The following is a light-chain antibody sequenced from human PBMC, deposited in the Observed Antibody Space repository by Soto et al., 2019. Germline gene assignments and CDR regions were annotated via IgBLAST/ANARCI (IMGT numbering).Light chain of an antibody. CDR1: SSDVGNYNY. Sequence: QSALTQPASVSGSPGQSITISCTGTSSDVGNYNYVSWYQQHPGKAPKLIIYGVSIRPSGVSNRFSGSKSGDTASLTISGLQAEDEADYHCSSFTGSYDVFGTGTKVTVL. CDR2: GVS. V-gene: IGLV2-14*01. J-gene: IGLJ1*01. CDR3: SSFTGSYDV.